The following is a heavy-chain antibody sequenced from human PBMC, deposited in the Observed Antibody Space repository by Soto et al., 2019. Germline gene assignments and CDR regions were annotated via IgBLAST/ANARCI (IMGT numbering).Heavy chain of an antibody. CDR3: ARGHDYGDYESRYYFDY. CDR2: IIPILGIA. Sequence: GASVKVSCKASGGTFSSYTISWVRQAPGQGLEWMGRIIPILGIANYAQKFQGRVTITADKSTSTAYMELSSLRSEDTAVYYCARGHDYGDYESRYYFDYWGQGTLVTVSS. D-gene: IGHD4-17*01. J-gene: IGHJ4*02. CDR1: GGTFSSYT. V-gene: IGHV1-69*02.